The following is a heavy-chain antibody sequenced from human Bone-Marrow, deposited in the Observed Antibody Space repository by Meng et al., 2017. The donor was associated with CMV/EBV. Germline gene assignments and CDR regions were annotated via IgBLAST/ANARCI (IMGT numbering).Heavy chain of an antibody. Sequence: GSLRLSCVVFGESFSGHYWSWIRQPPGKGLEWIGEINRSGSSSYNPSLKSRVTISIDTSKNQFSLKVNSVTAAETAIYYCARESFSVAGSLYYGMDVWGQGTTVTVSS. CDR3: ARESFSVAGSLYYGMDV. D-gene: IGHD6-19*01. V-gene: IGHV4-34*01. J-gene: IGHJ6*02. CDR1: GESFSGHY. CDR2: INRSGSS.